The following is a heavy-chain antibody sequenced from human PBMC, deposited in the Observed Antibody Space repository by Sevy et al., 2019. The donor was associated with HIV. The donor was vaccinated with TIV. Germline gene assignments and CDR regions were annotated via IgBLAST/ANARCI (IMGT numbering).Heavy chain of an antibody. V-gene: IGHV4-59*01. J-gene: IGHJ3*02. Sequence: SETLSLTCTVSGGSISSYYWSWIRQPPGKGLEWIGYIYYSGSTNYNPSLKSRVTISVDTSKNQFSPKLSSVTAADTAVYYCARSGYSYGPAAFDIWGQGTMVTVSS. CDR1: GGSISSYY. D-gene: IGHD5-18*01. CDR2: IYYSGST. CDR3: ARSGYSYGPAAFDI.